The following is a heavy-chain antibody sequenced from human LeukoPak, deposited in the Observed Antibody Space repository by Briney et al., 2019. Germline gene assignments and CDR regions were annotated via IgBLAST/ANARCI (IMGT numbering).Heavy chain of an antibody. V-gene: IGHV3-74*01. CDR3: ARDRYGGRGDY. CDR2: INSDGSTR. D-gene: IGHD3-10*01. J-gene: IGHJ4*02. CDR1: GFIFSTYW. Sequence: GGSLRLSCAASGFIFSTYWMHWVRQAPGKGLVWVSRINSDGSTRNYADSVKGRFTISRDNAKNTLYLQMNSLRAEDTAVYYCARDRYGGRGDYWGQGTLVTVSS.